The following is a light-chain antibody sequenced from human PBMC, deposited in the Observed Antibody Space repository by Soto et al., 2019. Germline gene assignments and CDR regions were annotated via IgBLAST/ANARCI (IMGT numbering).Light chain of an antibody. CDR2: GAS. CDR1: QSVSSK. CDR3: QQRSNWPIT. Sequence: ETLMTQSPSTLSVSAGERATLSCRASQSVSSKLAWYQQKPGQAPRLLIYGASTRATGIPARFSGSGSGTEFTLTISGLQSEDFEVYYCQQRSNWPITFGQGTRLEIK. V-gene: IGKV3D-15*01. J-gene: IGKJ5*01.